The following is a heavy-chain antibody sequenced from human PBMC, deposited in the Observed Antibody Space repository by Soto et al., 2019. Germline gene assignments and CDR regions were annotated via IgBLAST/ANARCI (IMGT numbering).Heavy chain of an antibody. CDR1: GGTFSSYT. V-gene: IGHV1-69*02. J-gene: IGHJ5*02. CDR3: ARAEYCSSTSFYGYNWFDP. CDR2: IIPILGIA. D-gene: IGHD2-2*01. Sequence: QVQLVQSGAEVKKPGSSVKVSCKASGGTFSSYTISWVRQAPGQGLEWMGRIIPILGIANYAQKFQGRVTITAEKATSTAYMELSSLRSEDTAVYYCARAEYCSSTSFYGYNWFDPWGQGTLVTVSS.